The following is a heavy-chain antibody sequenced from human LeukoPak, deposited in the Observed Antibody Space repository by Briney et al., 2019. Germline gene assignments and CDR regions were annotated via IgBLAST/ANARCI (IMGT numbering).Heavy chain of an antibody. CDR3: ARGPPYGARTDFFDL. Sequence: ASVKVSCKASGYTFTSYGISWVRQAPGQGLEWMGWISAYNGNTNYAQKLQGRVTMTTDTSTSTAYMELGSLRSDDTAVYYCARGPPYGARTDFFDLWGPGTLLTVSS. CDR2: ISAYNGNT. D-gene: IGHD4/OR15-4a*01. CDR1: GYTFTSYG. J-gene: IGHJ4*02. V-gene: IGHV1-18*01.